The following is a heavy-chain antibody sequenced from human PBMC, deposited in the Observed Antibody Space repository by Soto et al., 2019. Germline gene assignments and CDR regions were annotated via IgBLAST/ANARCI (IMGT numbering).Heavy chain of an antibody. Sequence: SVKVTCKDSGGTFISYGISWVRQAPGDVLASMGGIIPIFGTANYAQKFQGRVTITADESTSTAYMELSSLRSEDTAVYYCATRGYDFWSGYPTPLYGMDVWGQGTTVTVSS. D-gene: IGHD3-3*01. CDR2: IIPIFGTA. CDR1: GGTFISYG. V-gene: IGHV1-69*13. CDR3: ATRGYDFWSGYPTPLYGMDV. J-gene: IGHJ6*02.